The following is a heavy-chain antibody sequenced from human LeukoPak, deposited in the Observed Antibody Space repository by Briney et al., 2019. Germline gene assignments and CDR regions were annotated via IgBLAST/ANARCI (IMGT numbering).Heavy chain of an antibody. CDR2: ISYDGSNK. D-gene: IGHD3-3*01. Sequence: GGSLRLSCAASGFTFSSYGMHWVRQAPGKGLEWVAVISYDGSNKYYADSVKGRFTISRDNSKNTLYLQMNSLRAEDTAVYYCAKARGGGGYYDFWSGYYDNWGQGTLVTVSS. J-gene: IGHJ4*02. CDR3: AKARGGGGYYDFWSGYYDN. V-gene: IGHV3-30*18. CDR1: GFTFSSYG.